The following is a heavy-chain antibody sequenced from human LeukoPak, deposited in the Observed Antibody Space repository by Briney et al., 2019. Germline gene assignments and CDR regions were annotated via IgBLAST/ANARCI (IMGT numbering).Heavy chain of an antibody. D-gene: IGHD3-10*01. CDR1: GFTFDDYY. V-gene: IGHV3-11*04. J-gene: IGHJ3*02. CDR2: ISSSGTAT. Sequence: PGGSLRLSCTASGFTFDDYYITWIRQAPGKGLNWVAYISSSGTATYYADSAKGRFTLSRDNAKNSLSLQMDSLKAEDTAMYYCARPARSGIYYPDAFENWGQGTMVTVSS. CDR3: ARPARSGIYYPDAFEN.